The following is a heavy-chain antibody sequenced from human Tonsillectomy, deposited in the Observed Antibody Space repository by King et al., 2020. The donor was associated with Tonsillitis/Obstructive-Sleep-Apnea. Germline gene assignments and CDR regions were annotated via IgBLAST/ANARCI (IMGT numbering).Heavy chain of an antibody. CDR3: VGDKAEYSSSWRLKY. CDR1: GFSFSHYG. Sequence: VQLVESGGGVVQPGRSLRLSCGGSGFSFSHYGIHWVRQAPGKGLEWVALIEYDGSDKYYVDSVKGRFTISRDNSKNTLCLQMDRLRVEDTAVYYCVGDKAEYSSSWRLKYWGQGTLVTVSS. J-gene: IGHJ4*02. V-gene: IGHV3-33*05. D-gene: IGHD6-6*01. CDR2: IEYDGSDK.